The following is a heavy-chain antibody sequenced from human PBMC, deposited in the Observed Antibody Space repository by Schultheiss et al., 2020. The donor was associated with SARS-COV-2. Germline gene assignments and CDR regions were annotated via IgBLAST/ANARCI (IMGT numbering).Heavy chain of an antibody. J-gene: IGHJ4*02. V-gene: IGHV3-64D*06. CDR2: ISSNGGST. D-gene: IGHD2-15*01. Sequence: GGSLRLSCAASGFTFSSYAMHWVRQAPGKGLEYVSAISSNGGSTYYADSVKGRFTISRDNSKNTLYLQMSSLRAEDTAVYYCVIPGGPVVAAPFDYWGQGTLVTVSS. CDR3: VIPGGPVVAAPFDY. CDR1: GFTFSSYA.